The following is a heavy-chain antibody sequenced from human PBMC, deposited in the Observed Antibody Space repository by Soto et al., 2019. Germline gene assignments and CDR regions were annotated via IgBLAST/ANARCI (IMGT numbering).Heavy chain of an antibody. V-gene: IGHV3-23*01. Sequence: EVQLLESGGGLVQPGGSLRLSCAASGFTFSSYAMSWVRQAPGQGLEWVSAISGSGGSTYYADSVKGRCTISRDNSKTPLDLQMNSLRADDTAVYYCAKDRVFYGDYGVGYYYCYMDVWGKGTTVTVSS. J-gene: IGHJ6*03. D-gene: IGHD4-17*01. CDR1: GFTFSSYA. CDR3: AKDRVFYGDYGVGYYYCYMDV. CDR2: ISGSGGST.